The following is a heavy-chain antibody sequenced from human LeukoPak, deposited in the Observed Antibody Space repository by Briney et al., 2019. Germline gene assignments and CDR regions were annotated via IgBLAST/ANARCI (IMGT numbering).Heavy chain of an antibody. D-gene: IGHD1-26*01. Sequence: GGSLRLSCAAAGFTFSDHYMTWIRQAPGKALEWVSYISPDGTTSYYADSLKGRFTVSRDNAKNSLYLQMNSLSAEDTAVYFCARGQWGLDYWGQGALVTDSS. CDR1: GFTFSDHY. V-gene: IGHV3-11*01. J-gene: IGHJ4*02. CDR2: ISPDGTTS. CDR3: ARGQWGLDY.